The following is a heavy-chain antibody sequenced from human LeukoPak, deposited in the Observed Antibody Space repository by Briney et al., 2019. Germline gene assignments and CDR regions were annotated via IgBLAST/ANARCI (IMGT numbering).Heavy chain of an antibody. J-gene: IGHJ4*02. Sequence: SETLSLTCTVSSVSISSVSITSYYWSWIRQPPGKGLEWIGEINHSGSTNYNPSLKSRVTISVDTSKNQFSLKLSSVTAADTAVYYCARSRYSYFDYWGQGTLVTVSS. CDR1: SVSISSVSITSYY. D-gene: IGHD5-18*01. V-gene: IGHV4-34*01. CDR2: INHSGST. CDR3: ARSRYSYFDY.